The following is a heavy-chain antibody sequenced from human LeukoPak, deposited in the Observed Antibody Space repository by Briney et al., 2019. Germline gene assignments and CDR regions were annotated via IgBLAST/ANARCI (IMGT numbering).Heavy chain of an antibody. D-gene: IGHD6-13*01. CDR2: IDSDGSST. Sequence: GGSLRLSCAVSGFTFINSWMHWVRQPPGKGLVWVSRIDSDGSSTTYADAVNGRFTISRDNAKDTLYLQMNSLRDEDTAVYYCARGSSWFPQDTFDIWGQGTMVTVSS. V-gene: IGHV3-74*01. J-gene: IGHJ3*02. CDR3: ARGSSWFPQDTFDI. CDR1: GFTFINSW.